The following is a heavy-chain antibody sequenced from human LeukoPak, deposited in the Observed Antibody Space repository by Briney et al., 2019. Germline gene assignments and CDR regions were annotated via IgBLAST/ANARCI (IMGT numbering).Heavy chain of an antibody. J-gene: IGHJ4*02. V-gene: IGHV1-18*01. Sequence: ASVKVSCTASGYTFTSYGISWVRQAPGQGREGMGWISAYNGNTNYAQKVQGRVTMTTDTSTSTAYMELRSLRSDDTAVYFCARARIARLWFGELDYWGQGSLVTVSS. CDR1: GYTFTSYG. D-gene: IGHD3-10*01. CDR3: ARARIARLWFGELDY. CDR2: ISAYNGNT.